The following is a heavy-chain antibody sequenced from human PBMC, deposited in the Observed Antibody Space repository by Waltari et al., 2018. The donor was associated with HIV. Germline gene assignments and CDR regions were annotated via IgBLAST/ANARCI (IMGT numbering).Heavy chain of an antibody. CDR1: GFTFGVYA. Sequence: EVQLVESGGGLVQPGRSLRLSCTASGFTFGVYAMTWVRQAPGKGREWVGFIRNKAYGGTTDYAASVKGRFTISRDDSKTIAYLQMNSLKTDDTAVYFCARDRDDGLDVWGQGTTVTVSS. J-gene: IGHJ6*02. V-gene: IGHV3-49*04. CDR3: ARDRDDGLDV. CDR2: IRNKAYGGTT.